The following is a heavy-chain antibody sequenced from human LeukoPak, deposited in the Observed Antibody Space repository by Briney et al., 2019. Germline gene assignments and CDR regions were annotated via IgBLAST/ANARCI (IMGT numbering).Heavy chain of an antibody. CDR2: IVVGSGNT. J-gene: IGHJ3*02. V-gene: IGHV1-58*02. Sequence: GASVKVSCKASGFTFSSSTMQWVRQARGQRLEWIGWIVVGSGNTNYAQKFQERVTISRDMSTSTAYMELSSLTSEDTAVFYCAADGPGDLFDGSEDPPRDAFEIWGQGTMVTVSS. CDR1: GFTFSSST. D-gene: IGHD3-22*01. CDR3: AADGPGDLFDGSEDPPRDAFEI.